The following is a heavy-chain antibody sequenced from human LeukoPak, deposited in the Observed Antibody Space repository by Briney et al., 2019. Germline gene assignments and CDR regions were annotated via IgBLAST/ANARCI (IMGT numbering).Heavy chain of an antibody. D-gene: IGHD5-18*01. CDR1: GGSISSSSYY. CDR3: GRGSPFRTAMVSF. Sequence: PSETLSLTCTVSGGSISSSSYYWGWIRQPPGKGLEWIGSIYYSGSTYYNPSLKSRVTISVDTSKNQFSLKLSSVTAADTAVYYCGRGSPFRTAMVSFWGQGTLVTVSS. V-gene: IGHV4-39*01. CDR2: IYYSGST. J-gene: IGHJ4*02.